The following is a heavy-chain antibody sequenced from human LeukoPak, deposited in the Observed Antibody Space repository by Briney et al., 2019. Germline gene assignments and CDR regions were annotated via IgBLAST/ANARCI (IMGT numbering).Heavy chain of an antibody. CDR1: GYSISSGYY. J-gene: IGHJ4*02. Sequence: SSETLSLTCTVSGYSISSGYYWGWIRPPPGKGLEWIGSIYHSGSTYYNPSLKSRVTISVDTSKNQFSLKLSSVTAADTAVYYCARGGYSYGFDYWGQGTLVTVSS. CDR2: IYHSGST. V-gene: IGHV4-38-2*02. CDR3: ARGGYSYGFDY. D-gene: IGHD5-18*01.